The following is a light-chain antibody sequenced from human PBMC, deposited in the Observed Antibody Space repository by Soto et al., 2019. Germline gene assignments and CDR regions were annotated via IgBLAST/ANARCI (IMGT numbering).Light chain of an antibody. Sequence: DIPMTQSPSTLSASVGDRVTITCRASQSISSWVAWYQQKPGKAPKLLIYKASTLETGVPSRFSGSGSGTEFTLTISSLQPDDFATYYCQQYNTYRTFGQGTKVEIK. CDR3: QQYNTYRT. CDR1: QSISSW. V-gene: IGKV1-5*03. CDR2: KAS. J-gene: IGKJ1*01.